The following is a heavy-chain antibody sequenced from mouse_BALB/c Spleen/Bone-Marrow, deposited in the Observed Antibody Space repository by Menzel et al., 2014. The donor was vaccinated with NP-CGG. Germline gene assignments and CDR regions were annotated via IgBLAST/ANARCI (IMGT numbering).Heavy chain of an antibody. CDR3: ARDRAYGNWYFDV. V-gene: IGHV2-2*01. J-gene: IGHJ1*01. D-gene: IGHD2-1*01. CDR2: ICSGGST. CDR1: GFSLTSYG. Sequence: QVQLQQSGPGLVQPSQSLSITCTVSGFSLTSYGVHWVRQSPGKGLEWLGVICSGGSTDYSAAFISRLSISKDNSKSQVFLKMNSLQTDDTAMYYCARDRAYGNWYFDVWGAGTTVTVSS.